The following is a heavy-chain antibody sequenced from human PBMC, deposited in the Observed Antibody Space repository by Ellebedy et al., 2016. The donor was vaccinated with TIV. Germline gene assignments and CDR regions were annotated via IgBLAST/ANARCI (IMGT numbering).Heavy chain of an antibody. J-gene: IGHJ4*02. CDR3: ARDPGIAEAGTVPPNIGFDL. CDR1: GFTFSSYD. CDR2: IGTAGDT. D-gene: IGHD6-19*01. V-gene: IGHV3-13*01. Sequence: GGSLRLSCAASGFTFSSYDMHWVRQATGKGLEWVSAIGTAGDTYYPGSVKGRFTISRENAKNSLYLQMNSLRAGDTAVYHCARDPGIAEAGTVPPNIGFDLWGQGALVTVSS.